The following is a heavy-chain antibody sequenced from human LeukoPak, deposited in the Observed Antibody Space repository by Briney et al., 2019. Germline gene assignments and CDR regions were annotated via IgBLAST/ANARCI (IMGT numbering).Heavy chain of an antibody. V-gene: IGHV3-48*02. CDR1: GFTFSRYS. CDR2: ISSISSTI. CDR3: ARDVSGGSCYLCCWFDP. J-gene: IGHJ5*02. D-gene: IGHD2-15*01. Sequence: GGSLRLSCAASGFTFSRYSMNWVRQAPRKGLEWVSYISSISSTISYADSVKGRFTISRDNAKNSLYLQMNSLRDEDTAVYYCARDVSGGSCYLCCWFDPWGQGTRVTVSS.